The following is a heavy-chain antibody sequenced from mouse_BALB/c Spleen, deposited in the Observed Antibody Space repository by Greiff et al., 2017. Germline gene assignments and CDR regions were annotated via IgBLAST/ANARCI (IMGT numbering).Heavy chain of an antibody. V-gene: IGHV5-4*02. Sequence: EVQVVESGGGLVKPGGSLKLSCAASGFTFSDYYMYWVRQTPEKRLEWVATISDGGSYTYYPDSVKGRFTISRDNAKNNLYLQMSSLKSEDTAMYYCAREGIYYYGSRYFDVWGAGTTVTVSS. CDR1: GFTFSDYY. J-gene: IGHJ1*01. D-gene: IGHD1-1*01. CDR2: ISDGGSYT. CDR3: AREGIYYYGSRYFDV.